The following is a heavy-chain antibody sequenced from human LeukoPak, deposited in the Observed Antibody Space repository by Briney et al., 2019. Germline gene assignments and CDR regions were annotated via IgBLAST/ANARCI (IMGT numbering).Heavy chain of an antibody. CDR1: GGTFSSYA. V-gene: IGHV1-69*01. CDR2: IIPIFGTA. CDR3: ARVKASQGELLYWFDP. D-gene: IGHD3-10*01. J-gene: IGHJ5*02. Sequence: SVKVSCKASGGTFSSYAISWVRQAPGQGLEWMGGIIPIFGTANYAQKFQGRVTITADESTSTAYMELSSLGSEDTAVYYCARVKASQGELLYWFDPWGQGTLVTVSS.